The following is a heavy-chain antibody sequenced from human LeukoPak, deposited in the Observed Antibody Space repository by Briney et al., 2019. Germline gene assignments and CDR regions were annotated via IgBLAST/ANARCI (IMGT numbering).Heavy chain of an antibody. Sequence: ASVKVSCKASGYTFTSNYMHWVRQAPGQGLEWMGIINPSGGTTIYAQKFQGRVTMTRDTSTSTVYMELSSLRSEDTAVYYCARSDRGRLGLDYWGQGTLVTVSS. CDR2: INPSGGTT. CDR1: GYTFTSNY. CDR3: ARSDRGRLGLDY. J-gene: IGHJ4*02. V-gene: IGHV1-46*01. D-gene: IGHD1-26*01.